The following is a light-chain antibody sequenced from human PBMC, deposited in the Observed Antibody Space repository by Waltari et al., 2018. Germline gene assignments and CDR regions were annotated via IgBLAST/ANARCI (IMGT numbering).Light chain of an antibody. CDR2: ESS. CDR1: QSVDIN. CDR3: QQRYNWPHT. J-gene: IGKJ2*01. Sequence: EIVLTPSPATVSLYPGERATLSCSASQSVDINLAWYQQKPGQAPRLLIYESSNRATGISARFSGSGSGTEFTLTISSLEPEDFALYYCQQRYNWPHTFGRGTKLEIK. V-gene: IGKV3-11*01.